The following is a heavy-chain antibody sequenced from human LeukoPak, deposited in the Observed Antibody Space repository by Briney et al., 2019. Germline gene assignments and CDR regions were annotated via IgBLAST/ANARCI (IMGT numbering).Heavy chain of an antibody. CDR2: ISSSSSYI. Sequence: PGGSLRLSCAASGFTFSSYSMNWVRQAPGKGLEWVSSISSSSSYIYYADSVKGRFTISRDNAKNSLYLQMNSLRAEDTAVYYCARVLASGSYLNDYWGLGTLVTVSS. CDR3: ARVLASGSYLNDY. CDR1: GFTFSSYS. D-gene: IGHD1-26*01. J-gene: IGHJ4*02. V-gene: IGHV3-21*01.